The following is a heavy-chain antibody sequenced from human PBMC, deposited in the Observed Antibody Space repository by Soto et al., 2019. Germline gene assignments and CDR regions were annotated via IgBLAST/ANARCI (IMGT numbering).Heavy chain of an antibody. J-gene: IGHJ4*02. CDR2: IDTSGHST. D-gene: IGHD6-19*01. V-gene: IGHV3-74*01. Sequence: GGALRLSCEDSGFVFTNVWMHWVRHVRGKGLVWVARIDTSGHSTNYAESVKGRFTISRDNAKNSVSLQMNNLRAEDTAVYYCTREDSIIIPAVADFWGQATLVTVS. CDR1: GFVFTNVW. CDR3: TREDSIIIPAVADF.